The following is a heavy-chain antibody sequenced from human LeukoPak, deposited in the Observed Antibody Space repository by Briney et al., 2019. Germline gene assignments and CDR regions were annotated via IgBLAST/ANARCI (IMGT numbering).Heavy chain of an antibody. CDR2: IYYSGST. J-gene: IGHJ6*03. CDR1: GGSISSYY. D-gene: IGHD3-10*01. CDR3: ARGLWFGELLSPYYYYYMDV. V-gene: IGHV4-59*01. Sequence: SETLSLTCTVSGGSISSYYWSWIRQPPGKGLEWIGYIYYSGSTNYNPSLKSRVTISVDTPKHQFSLKLSSVTAADTAVYYCARGLWFGELLSPYYYYYMDVWGKGTTVTVSS.